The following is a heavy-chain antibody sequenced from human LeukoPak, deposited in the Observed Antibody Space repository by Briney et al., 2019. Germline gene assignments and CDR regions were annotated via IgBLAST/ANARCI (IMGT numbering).Heavy chain of an antibody. J-gene: IGHJ4*02. CDR3: AKDGAGGAEDH. D-gene: IGHD4/OR15-4a*01. V-gene: IGHV3-23*01. Sequence: GRSLRLSCAASGFTFSSHAMSWVRQTPGKGLEWVSVISGSGGSTYYADSVKGRFTISRDNSKNTVYLEMNSLRAEDTAVFYCAKDGAGGAEDHWGQGALVTVSS. CDR2: ISGSGGST. CDR1: GFTFSSHA.